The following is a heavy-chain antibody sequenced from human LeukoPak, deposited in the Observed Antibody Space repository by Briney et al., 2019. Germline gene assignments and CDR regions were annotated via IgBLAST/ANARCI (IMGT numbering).Heavy chain of an antibody. V-gene: IGHV3-11*04. J-gene: IGHJ5*02. CDR3: PRGSEWDLLGSCDR. D-gene: IGHD1-26*01. Sequence: GGSLRLSCAASGFTFSDYYMSWIRQAPGKGLEWVSYISSSGSTKYYADSVKGRFTISRDNAKNSLYLQMNSLRAEDTAVYYCPRGSEWDLLGSCDRWGQGTLVTVSS. CDR2: ISSSGSTK. CDR1: GFTFSDYY.